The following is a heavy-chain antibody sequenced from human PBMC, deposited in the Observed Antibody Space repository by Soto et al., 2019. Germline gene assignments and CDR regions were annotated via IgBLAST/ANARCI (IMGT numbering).Heavy chain of an antibody. CDR1: GFTFSSYS. D-gene: IGHD3-10*01. V-gene: IGHV3-21*01. Sequence: GGSLRLSCAASGFTFSSYSMNWVRQAPGKGLEWVSSISSSSSYIYYADSVKGRFTISRDNAKNSLYLQMNSLRAEDTAVYYCARGLLWFGEGYYYYGMDVWGQGTTVTVS. CDR3: ARGLLWFGEGYYYYGMDV. CDR2: ISSSSSYI. J-gene: IGHJ6*02.